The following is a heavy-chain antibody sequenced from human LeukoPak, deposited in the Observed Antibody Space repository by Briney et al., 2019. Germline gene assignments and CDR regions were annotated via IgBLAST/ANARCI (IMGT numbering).Heavy chain of an antibody. CDR3: ARAMGVDTAIYYYYYMDV. CDR1: GFTFSDYW. CDR2: IYYSGST. V-gene: IGHV4-38-2*01. D-gene: IGHD5-18*01. J-gene: IGHJ6*03. Sequence: PGGSLRLSCAASGFTFSDYWMHWVRQAPGKGLEWIGSIYYSGSTYYNPSLKSRVTISVDTSKNQFSLKLSSVTAADTAVYYCARAMGVDTAIYYYYYMDVWGKGTTVTVSS.